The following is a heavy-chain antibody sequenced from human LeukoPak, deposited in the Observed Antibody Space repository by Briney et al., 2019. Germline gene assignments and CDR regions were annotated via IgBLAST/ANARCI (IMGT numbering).Heavy chain of an antibody. J-gene: IGHJ2*01. CDR2: ISGSGGST. V-gene: IGHV3-23*01. CDR1: GFTFSSYA. Sequence: GGSLRLSCAASGFTFSSYAMSWVRQAPGKGLEWVSAISGSGGSTYYADSVEGRFTISRDNSKNTLYLQMNSLRAEDTAVYYCAKRETGYSYGKAYWYFDLWGRGTLVTVSS. CDR3: AKRETGYSYGKAYWYFDL. D-gene: IGHD5-18*01.